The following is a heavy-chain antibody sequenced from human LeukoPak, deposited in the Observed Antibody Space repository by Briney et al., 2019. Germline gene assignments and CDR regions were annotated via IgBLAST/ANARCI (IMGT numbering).Heavy chain of an antibody. CDR1: GFTFSSYA. Sequence: GGSLRLSCAASGFTFSSYAMSWVRQAPGKGLEWVSAISGSGGSTYYADSVKGRFTISRDNSKNTLYLQMNSLRAEDTAVYYCAKDYRKLSYGSGSYSDYWGQGTLVTVSS. CDR2: ISGSGGST. J-gene: IGHJ4*02. CDR3: AKDYRKLSYGSGSYSDY. D-gene: IGHD3-10*01. V-gene: IGHV3-23*01.